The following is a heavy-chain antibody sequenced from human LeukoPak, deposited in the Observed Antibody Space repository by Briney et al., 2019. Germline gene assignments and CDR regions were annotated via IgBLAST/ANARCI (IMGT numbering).Heavy chain of an antibody. J-gene: IGHJ5*02. D-gene: IGHD6-19*01. CDR3: ARDSSGWTPPAS. Sequence: PGRSLRLSCAASGFTFGSYGMHWVRQAPGKGLEWVAVIWDDGSKTYYADSVKGRFTISRDNSKNTLYLQMNSLRVEDTAVYYCARDSSGWTPPASWGQGTLVTVSS. CDR1: GFTFGSYG. V-gene: IGHV3-33*01. CDR2: IWDDGSKT.